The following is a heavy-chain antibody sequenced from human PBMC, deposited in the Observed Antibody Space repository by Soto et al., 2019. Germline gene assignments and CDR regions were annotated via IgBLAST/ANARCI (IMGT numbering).Heavy chain of an antibody. Sequence: ASVKVSCKASGYTFSSYDSNWVRQATGKGLEWMGLMNPNSGNTGYAQKFQGRVTMTSNTSISTAYMELSRLRSEYTAVYSCARGRYFESYYYGMDVWGQGTTVTVSS. D-gene: IGHD3-9*01. J-gene: IGHJ6*02. CDR2: MNPNSGNT. CDR1: GYTFSSYD. CDR3: ARGRYFESYYYGMDV. V-gene: IGHV1-8*01.